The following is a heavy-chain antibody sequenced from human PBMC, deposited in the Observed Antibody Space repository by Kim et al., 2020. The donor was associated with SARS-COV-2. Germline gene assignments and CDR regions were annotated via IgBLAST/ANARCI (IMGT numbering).Heavy chain of an antibody. J-gene: IGHJ4*02. V-gene: IGHV3-9*01. Sequence: GGSLRLSCAASGFTFDDYAMHWVRQAPGKGLEWVSGISWNSGSIGYADSVKGRFTISRDNAKNSLYLQMNSLRAEDTALYYCAKGSGLLYYDILTGPLDYWGQGTLVTVSS. CDR3: AKGSGLLYYDILTGPLDY. CDR2: ISWNSGSI. D-gene: IGHD3-9*01. CDR1: GFTFDDYA.